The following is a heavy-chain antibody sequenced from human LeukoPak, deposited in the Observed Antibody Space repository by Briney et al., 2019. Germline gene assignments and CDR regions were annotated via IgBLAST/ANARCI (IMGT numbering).Heavy chain of an antibody. D-gene: IGHD4-17*01. V-gene: IGHV3-30*18. CDR3: AKARDDYGDLFDP. CDR2: ISYDGSNK. Sequence: GGSLRLSCAASGFTLVSYGMHWVRKAPGKGLEWVAVISYDGSNKYYADSVKGRFTISRDNSKNTLYLQMNSLRAEDTAVYYCAKARDDYGDLFDPWGQGTLVTVSS. J-gene: IGHJ5*02. CDR1: GFTLVSYG.